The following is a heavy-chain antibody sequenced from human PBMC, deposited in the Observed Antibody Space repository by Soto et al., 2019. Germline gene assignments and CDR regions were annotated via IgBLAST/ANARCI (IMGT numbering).Heavy chain of an antibody. V-gene: IGHV3-23*01. J-gene: IGHJ6*03. CDR2: ISGSGGST. D-gene: IGHD2-2*01. CDR1: GFTFSSYA. CDR3: AKVPVFGYCSSTSCYDAYYYYYYMDV. Sequence: GGSLRLSCAASGFTFSSYAMSWVRQAPGKGLEWVSAISGSGGSTYYADSVKGRFTISRDNSKNTLYLQMNSLRAEDTAVYYCAKVPVFGYCSSTSCYDAYYYYYYMDVWGKGTTVTVSS.